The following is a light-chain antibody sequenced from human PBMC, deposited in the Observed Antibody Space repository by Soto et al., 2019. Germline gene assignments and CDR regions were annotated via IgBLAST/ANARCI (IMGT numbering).Light chain of an antibody. Sequence: QSALTQSPSASGSPGQSVTISCTGTSSDIGGYNSVSWYQQHPGKAPKVMIYDVSKRPSGVPDRFSGSKSGNTASLTVSALQPEDEADYYCSSYTDSNNLVFGTGTKLTVL. CDR1: SSDIGGYNS. CDR2: DVS. J-gene: IGLJ1*01. V-gene: IGLV2-8*01. CDR3: SSYTDSNNLV.